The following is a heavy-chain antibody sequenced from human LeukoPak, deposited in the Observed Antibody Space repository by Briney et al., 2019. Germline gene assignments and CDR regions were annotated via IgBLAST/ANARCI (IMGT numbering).Heavy chain of an antibody. CDR3: ARGDFLEWLTSDAFDI. D-gene: IGHD3-3*01. CDR2: ISYDGSNK. J-gene: IGHJ3*02. CDR1: GFTFSSYA. V-gene: IGHV3-30-3*01. Sequence: PGRSLRLSCAASGFTFSSYAMHWVRQAPGKGLEWVAVISYDGSNKYYADSVKGRFTISRDNSKNTLYLQMNSLRAEDTAVYYCARGDFLEWLTSDAFDIWGQGTMVTASS.